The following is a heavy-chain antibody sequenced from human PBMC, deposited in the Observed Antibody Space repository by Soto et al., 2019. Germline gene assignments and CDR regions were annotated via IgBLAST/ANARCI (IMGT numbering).Heavy chain of an antibody. CDR3: ARLHGGFSDAFDI. V-gene: IGHV4-59*01. Sequence: TPGKGLEWIGYIYYSGSTNYNPSLKSRVTISVDTSKNQFSLKLSSVTAADTAVYYCARLHGGFSDAFDIWGQGTLVTVSS. D-gene: IGHD6-25*01. CDR2: IYYSGST. J-gene: IGHJ3*02.